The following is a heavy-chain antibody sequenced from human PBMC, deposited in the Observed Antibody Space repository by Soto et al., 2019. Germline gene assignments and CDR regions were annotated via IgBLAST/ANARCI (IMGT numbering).Heavy chain of an antibody. CDR3: EVTTGY. Sequence: ASVKVSCKTSGYTFTEYDINWVRQAPGQGLEYMGWVSPENRNAGYAPQFRGRVSMTADTSINTLYLELTTLTYEDTAVYYCEVTTGYWGQGTMVTVSS. V-gene: IGHV1-8*01. J-gene: IGHJ4*02. CDR1: GYTFTEYD. CDR2: VSPENRNA. D-gene: IGHD4-17*01.